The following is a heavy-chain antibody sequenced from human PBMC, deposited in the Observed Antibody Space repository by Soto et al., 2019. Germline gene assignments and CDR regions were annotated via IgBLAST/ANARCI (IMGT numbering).Heavy chain of an antibody. V-gene: IGHV4-59*01. Sequence: SETLSLTCTVSGGSISSYYWSWIRQPPVKGLEWIGYINYSGSTNYNPSLKSRVTISVDTSKNQFSLKLSSVTAADTAVYYCARSRYGAVTNPYYFDYWGQGTLVTVSS. J-gene: IGHJ4*02. CDR3: ARSRYGAVTNPYYFDY. CDR1: GGSISSYY. D-gene: IGHD4-17*01. CDR2: INYSGST.